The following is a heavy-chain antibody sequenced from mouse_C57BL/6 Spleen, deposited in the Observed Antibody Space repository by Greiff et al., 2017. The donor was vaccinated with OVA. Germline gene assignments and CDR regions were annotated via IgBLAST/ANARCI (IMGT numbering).Heavy chain of an antibody. CDR2: ISGGGGNT. CDR3: ARAPIYDGYPWYFDV. Sequence: EVKLVESGGGLVKPGGSLKLSCAASGFTFSSYTMSWVRQTPEKRLEWVATISGGGGNTYYPDSVKGRFNISRDNAKNTLYLQMSSLRSEDTALYYCARAPIYDGYPWYFDVWGTGTTVTVSS. V-gene: IGHV5-9*01. J-gene: IGHJ1*03. D-gene: IGHD2-3*01. CDR1: GFTFSSYT.